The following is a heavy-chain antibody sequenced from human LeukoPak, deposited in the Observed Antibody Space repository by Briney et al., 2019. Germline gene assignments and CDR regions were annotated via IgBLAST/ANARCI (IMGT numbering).Heavy chain of an antibody. CDR2: ISSSGSTI. J-gene: IGHJ4*02. D-gene: IGHD6-19*01. Sequence: GGSLRLSCAASGFTFSGYEMNWVRQAPGKGLEWVSYISSSGSTIYYADSVKGRFTISRDNAKNSLYLQMNSLRAEDTAAYYCARYSSGWPRGYYFDYWGQGTLVTVSS. CDR1: GFTFSGYE. V-gene: IGHV3-48*03. CDR3: ARYSSGWPRGYYFDY.